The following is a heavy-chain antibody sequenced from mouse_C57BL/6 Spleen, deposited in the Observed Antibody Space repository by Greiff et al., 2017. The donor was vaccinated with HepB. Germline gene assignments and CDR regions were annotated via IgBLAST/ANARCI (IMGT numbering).Heavy chain of an antibody. V-gene: IGHV1-22*01. CDR2: INPNNGGT. Sequence: EVQLQESGPELVKPGASVKMSCKASGYTFTDYNMHWVKQSHGKSLEWIGYINPNNGGTSYNQKFKGKATLTVNKSSSTAYMELRSLTSEDSAVYYCARHYGSIYWYFDVWGTGTTVTVSS. CDR3: ARHYGSIYWYFDV. D-gene: IGHD1-1*01. J-gene: IGHJ1*03. CDR1: GYTFTDYN.